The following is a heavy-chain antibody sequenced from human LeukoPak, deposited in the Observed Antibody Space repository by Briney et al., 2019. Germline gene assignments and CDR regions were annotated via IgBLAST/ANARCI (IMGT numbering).Heavy chain of an antibody. D-gene: IGHD3-22*01. Sequence: GGSLRLSCAASGFTFSSYAMHWVRQAPGRGLEWVAVISYDGSNKYYADSVKGRFTISRDNSKNTLYLQMNSLRAEDTAVYYCARDGPLGGYYFDYWGQGTLVTVSS. CDR1: GFTFSSYA. V-gene: IGHV3-30*01. CDR3: ARDGPLGGYYFDY. CDR2: ISYDGSNK. J-gene: IGHJ4*02.